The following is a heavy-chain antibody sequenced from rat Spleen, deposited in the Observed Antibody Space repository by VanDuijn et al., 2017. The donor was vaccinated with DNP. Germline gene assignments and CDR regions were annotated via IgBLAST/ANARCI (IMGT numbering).Heavy chain of an antibody. Sequence: EVQLVESGGGLVQPGRSLKLSCTASGLTFSNYGMAWVRQAPTKGLEWVASISAGGGNTYYRDSVKGRFTISRENAENTQYLQMDSLRSEDTATYFCARWLGYGGSPGLAYWGQGTLVTVSS. CDR2: ISAGGGNT. V-gene: IGHV5S13*01. J-gene: IGHJ3*01. D-gene: IGHD1-11*01. CDR3: ARWLGYGGSPGLAY. CDR1: GLTFSNYG.